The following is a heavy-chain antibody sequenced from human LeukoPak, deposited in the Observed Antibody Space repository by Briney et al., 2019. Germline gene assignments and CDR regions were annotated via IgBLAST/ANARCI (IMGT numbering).Heavy chain of an antibody. D-gene: IGHD1-26*01. V-gene: IGHV1-2*02. CDR3: AAPIVGAPPWY. Sequence: ASVKVSCKASGYTFTGYYMHWVRQAPGQGLEWMGWINPSSGGTNYAQKFQGRVTMTRDTSISTAYMELSRLRSHDTAVYYCAAPIVGAPPWYWGQGTLVPVSS. CDR2: INPSSGGT. CDR1: GYTFTGYY. J-gene: IGHJ4*02.